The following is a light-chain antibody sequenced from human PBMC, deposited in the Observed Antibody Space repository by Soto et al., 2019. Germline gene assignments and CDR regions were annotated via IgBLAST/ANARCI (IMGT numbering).Light chain of an antibody. Sequence: QSVLTQPASVSWSPGQSITISCTGTSSDVGSYNLVSWFQQHPGKVPKLIIYEGTTRPSGVSDRFSGSKSGNTASLTIHRLKPGDQADYYCYSHAGDYVYVLGTGSKVT. V-gene: IGLV2-23*01. CDR1: SSDVGSYNL. CDR2: EGT. J-gene: IGLJ1*01. CDR3: YSHAGDYVYV.